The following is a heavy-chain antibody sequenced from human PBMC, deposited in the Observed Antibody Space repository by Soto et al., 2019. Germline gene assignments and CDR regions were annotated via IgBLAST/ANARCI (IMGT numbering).Heavy chain of an antibody. CDR1: GGSFSGYY. CDR3: ARDLKEYCSDGKCNWFDP. Sequence: SETLSLTCAVYGGSFSGYYWSWIRQPPGKGLEWIGEINHSGSTNYNPSLKSRVTISFDASKNQISLQVRSATAADAAVYYCARDLKEYCSDGKCNWFDPWGQGTLVTVSS. V-gene: IGHV4-34*01. CDR2: INHSGST. J-gene: IGHJ5*02. D-gene: IGHD2-15*01.